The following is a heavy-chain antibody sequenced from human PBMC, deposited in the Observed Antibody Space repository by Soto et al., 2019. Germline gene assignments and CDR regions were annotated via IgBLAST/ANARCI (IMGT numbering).Heavy chain of an antibody. CDR1: GDTFKNCV. J-gene: IGHJ6*02. CDR2: IIPLFGTT. V-gene: IGHV1-69*01. D-gene: IGHD7-27*01. CDR3: AAELGFGKLSVV. Sequence: QVQVVQSGVEVRRPGSSVKVSCKASGDTFKNCVISWVRQAPGQGLEWMGGIIPLFGTTDFAQRFQGRLTITTDESTTTAYMDLSRLRSEDTATYYWAAELGFGKLSVVWGQGTTVIVSS.